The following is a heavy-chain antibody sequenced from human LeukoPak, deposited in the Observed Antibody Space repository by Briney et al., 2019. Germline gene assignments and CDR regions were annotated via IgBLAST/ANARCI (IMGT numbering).Heavy chain of an antibody. J-gene: IGHJ6*02. CDR3: AKHMRATNTYSFFGLDV. CDR1: GFTFKDYG. CDR2: INWNGGGT. Sequence: GGSLRLSCAATGFTFKDYGLHWVRQPPGKGLEWVSSINWNGGGTDYADSVKGRFTISRDNAKNSLYLQLSSLRPEDTALYYCAKHMRATNTYSFFGLDVWGQGTTVTVSS. V-gene: IGHV3-9*01. D-gene: IGHD1-26*01.